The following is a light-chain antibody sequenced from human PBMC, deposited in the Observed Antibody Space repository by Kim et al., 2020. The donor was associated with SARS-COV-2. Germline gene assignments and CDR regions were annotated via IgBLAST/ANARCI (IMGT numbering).Light chain of an antibody. J-gene: IGKJ4*01. CDR2: AAS. CDR3: QQSSSITLT. Sequence: ASVGDRVTIPCRASQSISSYLNWYQQKPGKAPKLLIYAASSLQSEVPSRFSGSGSGTDFTLTISSLQPEDFATYYCQQSSSITLTFGGGTKVDIK. V-gene: IGKV1-39*01. CDR1: QSISSY.